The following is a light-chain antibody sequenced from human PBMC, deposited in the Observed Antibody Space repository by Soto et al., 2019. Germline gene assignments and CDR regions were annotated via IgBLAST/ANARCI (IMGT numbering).Light chain of an antibody. V-gene: IGKV3-20*01. CDR1: QSVDRSF. J-gene: IGKJ1*01. CDR3: QQYVSSVT. Sequence: EIVLTQSPGSLSLYPGERATLSCRASQSVDRSFFAWYQQKPGQAPRLLIYGASNRATGIPDRFSGRGSGTDFTLTITGLEPEDFAVYYCQQYVSSVTFGQETKVEIK. CDR2: GAS.